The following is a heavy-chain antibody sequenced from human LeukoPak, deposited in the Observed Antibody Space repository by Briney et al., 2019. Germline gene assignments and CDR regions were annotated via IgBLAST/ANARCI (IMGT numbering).Heavy chain of an antibody. J-gene: IGHJ4*02. Sequence: GSLRLSCAASGFTFSSYGMHWVRQAPAKGLEWVAMIWYDGSNTYYADSVKGRFTISRDNSKNTLFLQMDSLRAEDTAVYYCARDRSTTHFDYWGQGTLVTVSS. CDR2: IWYDGSNT. CDR3: ARDRSTTHFDY. CDR1: GFTFSSYG. V-gene: IGHV3-33*01. D-gene: IGHD5/OR15-5a*01.